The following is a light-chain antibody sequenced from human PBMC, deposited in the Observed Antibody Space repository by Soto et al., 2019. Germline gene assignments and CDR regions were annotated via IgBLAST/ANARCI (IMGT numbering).Light chain of an antibody. CDR1: QGISSY. J-gene: IGKJ3*01. CDR3: QQLNSYGLFT. Sequence: DIPLTQSPSFLSASVGDRVTITCRASQGISSYLAWYQQKPGKAPKLLIYAASTLQSGVPSRFSGSGSGTEFTLTISSLQPEDFATYYCQQLNSYGLFTFGPGTKVDIK. CDR2: AAS. V-gene: IGKV1-9*01.